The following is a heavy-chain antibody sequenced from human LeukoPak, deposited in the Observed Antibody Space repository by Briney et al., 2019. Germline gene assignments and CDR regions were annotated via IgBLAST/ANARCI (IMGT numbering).Heavy chain of an antibody. Sequence: ASVKVSCKASGDTFTGYHMHWVRQAPGQGLEWMGWINPNSGATNYAQKFQGRVTMTRDTSISTAYMELSRLRSDDTAVYYCARGDIVVVPAATFYYYYGMDVWGQGTTVTVSS. CDR3: ARGDIVVVPAATFYYYYGMDV. CDR1: GDTFTGYH. CDR2: INPNSGAT. V-gene: IGHV1-2*02. D-gene: IGHD2-2*01. J-gene: IGHJ6*02.